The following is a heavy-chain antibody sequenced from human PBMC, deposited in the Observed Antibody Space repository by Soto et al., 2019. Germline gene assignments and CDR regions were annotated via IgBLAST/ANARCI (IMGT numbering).Heavy chain of an antibody. CDR3: ARDAGTTGGYYYYYGMDV. D-gene: IGHD1-1*01. Sequence: AETLSLTCAVSGGSIISSNCLIWVRHPPGEGLEWIGEIYHSGSTNYNPSLKSRVTISVDKSKNQFSLKLSSVTAADTAVYYCARDAGTTGGYYYYYGMDVWGQGTTVTVSS. CDR2: IYHSGST. V-gene: IGHV4-4*02. J-gene: IGHJ6*02. CDR1: GGSIISSNC.